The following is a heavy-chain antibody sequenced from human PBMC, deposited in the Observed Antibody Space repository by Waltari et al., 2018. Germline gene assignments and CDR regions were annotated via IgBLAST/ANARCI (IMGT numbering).Heavy chain of an antibody. D-gene: IGHD6-13*01. CDR2: IIPILGIA. CDR1: GGTFSSYA. CDR3: AREPAAAGTDYFDY. Sequence: QVQLVQSGAEVKKPGSSVKVSCKASGGTFSSYAISWVRQAPGQGLEWMGRIIPILGIANYAQKFQGRVTITADKSTSTAYMELSSLRSEDTAVYYCAREPAAAGTDYFDYWGQGTLVTVSS. J-gene: IGHJ4*02. V-gene: IGHV1-69*09.